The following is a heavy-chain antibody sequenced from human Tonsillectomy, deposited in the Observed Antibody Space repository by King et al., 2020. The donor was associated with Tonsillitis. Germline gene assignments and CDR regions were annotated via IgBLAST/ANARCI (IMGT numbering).Heavy chain of an antibody. V-gene: IGHV3-72*01. Sequence: VQLVESGGGLVQPGGSLRLSCVASGFIFSDHYMDWVRQAPGKGLEWVGRTRNKANSYTTDYAASVKGRFSILRDDSKNSLYLQMNSLKTEDTAVYYCGWVGCRSTSRFLDFWGQGTLVTVSS. CDR3: GWVGCRSTSRFLDF. CDR2: TRNKANSYTT. CDR1: GFIFSDHY. D-gene: IGHD2-2*01. J-gene: IGHJ4*02.